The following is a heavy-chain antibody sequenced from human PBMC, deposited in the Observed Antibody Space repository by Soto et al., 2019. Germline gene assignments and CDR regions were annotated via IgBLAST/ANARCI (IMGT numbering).Heavy chain of an antibody. Sequence: QVQLVQSGAEVKKPGSSVKVSCKASGGTFSSYAISWVQQAPGQGLEWMGGIIPIFGTANYAQKFQGRVTITADKSTSTAYMELSSLRSEDTAVYYCARRLEQLVRKDYYYGMDVWGQGTTVTVSS. CDR2: IIPIFGTA. J-gene: IGHJ6*02. CDR3: ARRLEQLVRKDYYYGMDV. D-gene: IGHD6-6*01. V-gene: IGHV1-69*06. CDR1: GGTFSSYA.